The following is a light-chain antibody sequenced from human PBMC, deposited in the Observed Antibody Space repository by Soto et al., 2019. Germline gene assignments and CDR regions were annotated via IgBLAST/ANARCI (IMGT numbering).Light chain of an antibody. V-gene: IGKV3-20*01. CDR3: QQYGSSPYT. J-gene: IGKJ2*01. CDR1: QSVSSSY. Sequence: EIVLTQSPGTLSLSPGERATLSCRASQSVSSSYLAWYQQKPGQAPRLLIYGASSRATGIPDRFSGSGSGTDFTLTLSRLEPEDFAVYYWQQYGSSPYTFGQGTKLEIK. CDR2: GAS.